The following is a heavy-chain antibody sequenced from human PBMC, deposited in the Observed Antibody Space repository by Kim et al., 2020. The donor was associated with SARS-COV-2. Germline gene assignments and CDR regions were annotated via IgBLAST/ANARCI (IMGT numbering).Heavy chain of an antibody. Sequence: ASVKVSCKPSGTTFSGYAIHWVRQAHGQRLEWMGWINVGNGDTKYSHKFQDRVAITRDTSASSVYMDLSSLTSEDTALYYCARGYCSSTSCQYYPDYWGQGILVTVSS. J-gene: IGHJ4*02. CDR2: INVGNGDT. D-gene: IGHD2-2*01. CDR3: ARGYCSSTSCQYYPDY. CDR1: GTTFSGYA. V-gene: IGHV1-3*01.